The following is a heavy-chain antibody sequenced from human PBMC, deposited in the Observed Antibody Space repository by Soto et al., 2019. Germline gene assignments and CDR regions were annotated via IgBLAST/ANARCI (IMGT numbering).Heavy chain of an antibody. CDR3: AKKGYYPSGKINFFVF. J-gene: IGHJ4*02. V-gene: IGHV4-38-2*01. D-gene: IGHD3-10*01. CDR1: GYSINSDYY. CDR2: VDHSGRT. Sequence: SETLSLTCAVSGYSINSDYYWGWIRQPPGKGLEWIGSVDHSGRTYYSPSLRSRLTIFIDTSKNQFSLRLTSVTAADTAMYFCAKKGYYPSGKINFFVFWGPGTLVTVFS.